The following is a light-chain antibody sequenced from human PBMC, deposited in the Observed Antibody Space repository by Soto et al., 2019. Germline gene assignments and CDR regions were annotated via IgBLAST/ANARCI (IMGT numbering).Light chain of an antibody. Sequence: EIVMTQSPATLSVSPGERATLSCRASQSVSSNLAWYQQKPGQAPRLLIYGASTRATGIPARFSGSGSGTEFTLTISSAQSEDFAVYYCQQYHNWPPITFGQGTRLEIK. CDR1: QSVSSN. CDR3: QQYHNWPPIT. V-gene: IGKV3-15*01. J-gene: IGKJ5*01. CDR2: GAS.